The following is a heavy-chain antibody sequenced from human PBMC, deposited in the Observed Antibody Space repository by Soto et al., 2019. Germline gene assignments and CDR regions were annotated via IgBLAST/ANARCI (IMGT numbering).Heavy chain of an antibody. J-gene: IGHJ4*02. CDR2: IYYSGST. CDR1: GGSISSYY. V-gene: IGHV4-59*01. Sequence: PSETLSLTCTVSGGSISSYYWSWIRQPPGKGLEWIGYIYYSGSTNYNPSLKSRVTISVDTSKNQFSLKLSSVTAADTAVYYCAVSPGYSSSWSDYWGQGTLVTVS. CDR3: AVSPGYSSSWSDY. D-gene: IGHD6-13*01.